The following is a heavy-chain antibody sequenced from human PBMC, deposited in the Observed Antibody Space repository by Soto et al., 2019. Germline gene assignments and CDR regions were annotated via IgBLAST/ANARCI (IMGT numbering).Heavy chain of an antibody. V-gene: IGHV6-1*01. CDR3: ARESVAAAGGEDRNYHYYVLAV. D-gene: IGHD6-13*01. CDR2: TYYRSKWYT. J-gene: IGHJ6*02. CDR1: GDSVSTNSAT. Sequence: PSQTLSLTCAISGDSVSTNSATWDWIRQSPSRGLEWLGRTYYRSKWYTDYAVSVKSRITINPGTSKNQLSLQLNSVTPEGTAVYHCARESVAAAGGEDRNYHYYVLAVPAQRTTVTVSS.